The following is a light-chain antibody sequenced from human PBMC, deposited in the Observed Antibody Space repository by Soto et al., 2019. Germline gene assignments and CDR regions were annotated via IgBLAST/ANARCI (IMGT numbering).Light chain of an antibody. J-gene: IGKJ1*01. V-gene: IGKV1-5*03. CDR1: LSISSF. CDR3: QHYNSYSEA. Sequence: IPMTQFPSTLSGSXGDRVTIDSRTRLSISSFLAGYQQKPGKAPKLXXYEASTLKSGVPSRFSGSGSGTEFTLTISSLQPDDFATYYGQHYNSYSEAFGQGTKVDIK. CDR2: EAS.